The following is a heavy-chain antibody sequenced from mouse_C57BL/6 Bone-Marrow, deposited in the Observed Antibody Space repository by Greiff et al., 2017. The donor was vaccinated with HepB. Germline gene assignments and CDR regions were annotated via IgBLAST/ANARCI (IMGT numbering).Heavy chain of an antibody. CDR2: ISSGGSYT. Sequence: EVMLVESGGDLVKPGGSLKLSCAASGFTFSSYGMSWVRQTPDKRLEWVATISSGGSYTYYPDSVKGRFTISRDNAKNTLYLQMSSLKSEDTAMYYCARHPIRGAMDYWGQGTSVTVSS. V-gene: IGHV5-6*01. D-gene: IGHD2-4*01. CDR3: ARHPIRGAMDY. CDR1: GFTFSSYG. J-gene: IGHJ4*01.